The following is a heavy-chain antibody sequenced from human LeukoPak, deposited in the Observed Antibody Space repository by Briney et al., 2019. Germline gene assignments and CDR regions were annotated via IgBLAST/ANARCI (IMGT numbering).Heavy chain of an antibody. Sequence: GASVKVSCKASGYTFSGYYIHWVRQAPGQGLEWMGWINPNSGGTNYAQKFQGRVTMTRDTSISTAYLELSRLRSDDTAVYFCARDPVVGAQGGYFDWWGQGTLVTVSS. J-gene: IGHJ4*02. CDR2: INPNSGGT. CDR3: ARDPVVGAQGGYFDW. D-gene: IGHD1-26*01. CDR1: GYTFSGYY. V-gene: IGHV1-2*02.